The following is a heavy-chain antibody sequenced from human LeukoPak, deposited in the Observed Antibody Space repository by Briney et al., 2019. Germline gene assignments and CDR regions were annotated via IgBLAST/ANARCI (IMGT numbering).Heavy chain of an antibody. CDR2: ISAYNGNT. Sequence: ASVKVSCKASGYTFTSYGISWVRQAPGQGFEWMGWISAYNGNTNYAQKLRGRVTMTTDTSTSTAYMELRSLRSDDTAVYYCARDGSYYDSSGYWYYFDYWGQGTLVTVSS. V-gene: IGHV1-18*01. CDR1: GYTFTSYG. J-gene: IGHJ4*02. CDR3: ARDGSYYDSSGYWYYFDY. D-gene: IGHD3-22*01.